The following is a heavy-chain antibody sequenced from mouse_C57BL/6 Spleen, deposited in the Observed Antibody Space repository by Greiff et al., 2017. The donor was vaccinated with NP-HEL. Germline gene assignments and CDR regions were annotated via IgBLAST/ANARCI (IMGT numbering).Heavy chain of an antibody. Sequence: VKLMESGPGLVQPSQSLSITCTVSGFSLTSYGVHWVRQSPGKGLEWLGVIWSGGSTDYNAAFISRLSISKDNSKSQVFFKMNSLQADDTAIYYCARMGGSSYWYFDVWGTGTTVTVSS. CDR3: ARMGGSSYWYFDV. J-gene: IGHJ1*03. V-gene: IGHV2-2*01. CDR1: GFSLTSYG. D-gene: IGHD1-1*01. CDR2: IWSGGST.